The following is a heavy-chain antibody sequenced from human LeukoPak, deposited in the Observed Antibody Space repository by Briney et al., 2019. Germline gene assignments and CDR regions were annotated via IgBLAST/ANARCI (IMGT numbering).Heavy chain of an antibody. Sequence: SETLSLTCTVSGYSISSGYYWGWIRQPPGKGLEWIGSIHHSGSTYYNPSLKSRVTISVDTSKTQFSLTLSSVTAADTAVYYCARDRFGMSATGTDFDFWGRETLLTVSS. CDR1: GYSISSGYY. J-gene: IGHJ4*02. V-gene: IGHV4-38-2*02. CDR3: ARDRFGMSATGTDFDF. D-gene: IGHD1-14*01. CDR2: IHHSGST.